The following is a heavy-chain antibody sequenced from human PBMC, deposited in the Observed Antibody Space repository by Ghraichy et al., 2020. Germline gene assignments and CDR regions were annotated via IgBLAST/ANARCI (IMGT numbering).Heavy chain of an antibody. CDR3: ARGDTAAGTGLLDY. V-gene: IGHV6-1*01. J-gene: IGHJ4*02. CDR1: GDSVSSNSAA. D-gene: IGHD6-13*01. Sequence: SQTLSLTCAISGDSVSSNSAAWNWIRQSPSRGLEWLGRTNYSTKWYPNYAVSVKRRITINPNTSKNQFSLRLNSVTPEDTAVYYCARGDTAAGTGLLDYWGQGTLVTVSS. CDR2: TNYSTKWYP.